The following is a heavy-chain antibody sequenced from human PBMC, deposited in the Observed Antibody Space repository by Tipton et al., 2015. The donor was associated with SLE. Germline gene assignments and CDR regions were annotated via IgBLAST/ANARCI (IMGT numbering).Heavy chain of an antibody. Sequence: PSRGLEWLGRTYYRSKWYNDYAVSVKSRITINPDTSKNQFSLQLNSVTPEDTAVYYCARGGRADYYDSSGYPYYFDYWDQGTLVTVSS. D-gene: IGHD3-22*01. CDR2: TYYRSKWYN. V-gene: IGHV6-1*01. J-gene: IGHJ4*02. CDR3: ARGGRADYYDSSGYPYYFDY.